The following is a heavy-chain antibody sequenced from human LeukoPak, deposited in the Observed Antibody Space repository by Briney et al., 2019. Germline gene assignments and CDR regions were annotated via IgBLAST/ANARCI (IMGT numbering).Heavy chain of an antibody. D-gene: IGHD5-18*01. J-gene: IGHJ4*02. Sequence: VASVKVSCTASGYTFTSYDINWVRQAPGQGLEWMGWMNPNSGNTGYAQKFQGRVTMTRDTSISTAYMELSRLRSDDTAVYYCASGGYSSGSDYWGQGTLVTVSS. CDR3: ASGGYSSGSDY. CDR2: MNPNSGNT. V-gene: IGHV1-8*02. CDR1: GYTFTSYD.